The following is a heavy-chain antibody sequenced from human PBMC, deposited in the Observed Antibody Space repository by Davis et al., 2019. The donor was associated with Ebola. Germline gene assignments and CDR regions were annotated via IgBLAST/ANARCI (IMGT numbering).Heavy chain of an antibody. CDR1: GFTVRTNY. Sequence: GGSLRLSCAVSGFTVRTNYMNWVRQAPGKGLEWVSVIYSGGSTYYADSVKGRFTISRDSSKNTLYVQMNSLRAEDTAVYYCARWSGSLNAFDIWGQGTMVTVSP. D-gene: IGHD3-3*01. CDR2: IYSGGST. CDR3: ARWSGSLNAFDI. J-gene: IGHJ3*02. V-gene: IGHV3-66*01.